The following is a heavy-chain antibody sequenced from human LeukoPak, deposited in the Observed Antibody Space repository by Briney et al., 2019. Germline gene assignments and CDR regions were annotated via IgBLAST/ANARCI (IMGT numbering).Heavy chain of an antibody. CDR1: GFTFSSYG. CDR2: ISYDGSNK. J-gene: IGHJ5*02. Sequence: GGSLRLSCAASGFTFSSYGMHWVRQAPGKGLEWVAVISYDGSNKYYADSVKGRFTTSRDNSKNTLYLQMNSLRAEDTAVYYCAKPKIQGYSSKYNWFDPWGQGTLVTVSS. V-gene: IGHV3-30*18. CDR3: AKPKIQGYSSKYNWFDP. D-gene: IGHD6-13*01.